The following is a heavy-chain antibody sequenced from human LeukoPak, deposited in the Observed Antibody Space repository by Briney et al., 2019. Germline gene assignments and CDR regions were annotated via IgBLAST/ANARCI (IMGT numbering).Heavy chain of an antibody. V-gene: IGHV3-30*01. J-gene: IGHJ4*02. D-gene: IGHD6-13*01. CDR2: ISYDGSNK. CDR3: ARSRVRGAAAGTFDY. Sequence: GGSLRLSCAASGFTFSSYAMHWVRQAPGKGLEWVAVISYDGSNKYYADSVKGRFTISRDNSKNTLYLQTNSLRAEDTAVYYCARSRVRGAAAGTFDYWGQGTLVTVSS. CDR1: GFTFSSYA.